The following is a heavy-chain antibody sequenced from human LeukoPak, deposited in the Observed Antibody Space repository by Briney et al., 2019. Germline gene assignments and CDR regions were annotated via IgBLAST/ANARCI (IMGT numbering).Heavy chain of an antibody. V-gene: IGHV1-2*02. Sequence: GASVKVSCKASGYSFTGYYIHWVRQAPGQGLEWMGWTNPNSGGTHYAQKFQGRVTMTRDTSISTAYMELSSLRSDDTAIYYCARGPYSTSPHFDYWGQGTLVTVSS. CDR2: TNPNSGGT. J-gene: IGHJ4*02. CDR3: ARGPYSTSPHFDY. CDR1: GYSFTGYY. D-gene: IGHD6-6*01.